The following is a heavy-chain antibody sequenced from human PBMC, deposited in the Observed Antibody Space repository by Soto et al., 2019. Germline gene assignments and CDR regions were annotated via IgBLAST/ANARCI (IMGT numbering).Heavy chain of an antibody. CDR3: ARDMGYYYGSGSSYGMDV. J-gene: IGHJ6*02. CDR2: IYYSGST. V-gene: IGHV4-31*03. CDR1: GGSISSGGDY. Sequence: QVQLQESGPGLVKPSQTLSLTCTVSGGSISSGGDYWSWIRQYPGKGLEWIGYIYYSGSTYYNPSLQSRLTISVDTSKNPFSLKLSSVTAAAEAVYYCARDMGYYYGSGSSYGMDVWGQGTTVTVSS. D-gene: IGHD3-10*01.